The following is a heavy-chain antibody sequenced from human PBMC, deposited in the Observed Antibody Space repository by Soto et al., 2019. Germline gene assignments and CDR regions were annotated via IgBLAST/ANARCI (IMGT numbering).Heavy chain of an antibody. J-gene: IGHJ4*02. CDR1: GFTFISYA. V-gene: IGHV3-23*01. Sequence: GGSLGLSCAASGFTFISYAMSWVRPDTGKGLEWVSAISGSGGSTYYADSVKGRFTISRDNSKNTLYLQMNSLRAEDTAVYYCAKGGIVVVVAASIDYWGQGTQVTVSS. CDR2: ISGSGGST. D-gene: IGHD2-15*01. CDR3: AKGGIVVVVAASIDY.